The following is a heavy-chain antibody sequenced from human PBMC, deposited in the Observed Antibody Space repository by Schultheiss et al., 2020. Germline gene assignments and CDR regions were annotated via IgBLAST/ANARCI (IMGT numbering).Heavy chain of an antibody. CDR3: AAAGKNFDY. CDR1: GFTFSNYA. J-gene: IGHJ4*02. CDR2: FSNKGGRT. V-gene: IGHV3-64*04. D-gene: IGHD6-13*01. Sequence: GGSLRLSCSASGFTFSNYALHWVRQAPGKGLKYVSGFSNKGGRTYYADSVKGRFTISRDNSKNTLYLQMNSLRAEDTAVYYCAAAGKNFDYWGQGTLVTVSS.